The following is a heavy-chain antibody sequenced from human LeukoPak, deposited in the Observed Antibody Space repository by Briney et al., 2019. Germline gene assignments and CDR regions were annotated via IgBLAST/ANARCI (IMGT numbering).Heavy chain of an antibody. D-gene: IGHD6-19*01. J-gene: IGHJ6*02. CDR3: ARCKGGWSEHFYGMDV. V-gene: IGHV3-53*01. CDR1: GFTLRVNY. CDR2: IYSDGTT. Sequence: GGSLRLSCVASGFTLRVNYMTWIRQTPGRGLEWVSVIYSDGTTKYADSAKGRFTISRDNSKSMVYLQMDRLRAEDTAVYYCARCKGGWSEHFYGMDVWGQGTTVTVSS.